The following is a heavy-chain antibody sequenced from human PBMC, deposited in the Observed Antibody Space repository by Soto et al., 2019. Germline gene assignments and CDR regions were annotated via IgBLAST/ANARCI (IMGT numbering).Heavy chain of an antibody. CDR1: GFTFRSYV. D-gene: IGHD3-16*01. V-gene: IGHV3-30*12. CDR3: ARWGTTGGLDV. CDR2: TSYDGINT. J-gene: IGHJ4*02. Sequence: QVQLVESGGGVVQPGTSLRLSCVGSGFTFRSYVIHWVRQAPGKGLEWVALTSYDGINTFYGDSVKGRFTISRHNSRNTVELQRDSLRFEDTALYYCARWGTTGGLDVWGQGTLVSVSS.